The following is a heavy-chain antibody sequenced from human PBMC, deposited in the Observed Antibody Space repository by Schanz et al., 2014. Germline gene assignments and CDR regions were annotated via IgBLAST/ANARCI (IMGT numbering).Heavy chain of an antibody. CDR3: ARDSGSSSWYPSDY. J-gene: IGHJ4*02. Sequence: DLVESGGGVVQPGRSLTLSCAVSTSLFSRSVIHWVRQAPGKGLEWVAVMWNDGIKTHYADSVKGRFTISRDNAKNSLYLQMNSLRAEDTALYYCARDSGSSSWYPSDYWGQGTLVTVSS. D-gene: IGHD6-13*01. CDR2: MWNDGIKT. CDR1: TSLFSRSV. V-gene: IGHV3-33*08.